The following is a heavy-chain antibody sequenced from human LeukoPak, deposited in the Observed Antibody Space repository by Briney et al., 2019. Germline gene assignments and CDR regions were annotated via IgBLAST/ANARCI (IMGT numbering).Heavy chain of an antibody. V-gene: IGHV4-59*01. D-gene: IGHD3-22*01. J-gene: IGHJ4*02. CDR2: IYYSGST. CDR1: GGSISSYY. Sequence: PSETLSLTCTVSGGSISSYYWSWIRQPPGKGLEWIGYIYYSGSTNYNPSLKSRVTISVDTSKNQFSLKLSSVTAADTAVYYCARGHSSGYYKYYLDYWGQGTLVTVSS. CDR3: ARGHSSGYYKYYLDY.